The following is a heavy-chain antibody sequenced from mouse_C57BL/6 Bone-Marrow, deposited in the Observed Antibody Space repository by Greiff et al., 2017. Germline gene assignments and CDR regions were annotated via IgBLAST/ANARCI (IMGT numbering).Heavy chain of an antibody. CDR3: ARWRGKGGYFDY. CDR1: GYAFSSSW. Sequence: QVQLQQSGPELVKPGASVKISCKASGYAFSSSWMNWVKQRPGKGLEWIGRIYPGDGDTNYNGKFKGKATLTADKSSSTAYMQLSSRTSEDSAVYFCARWRGKGGYFDYWGQGTTLTVSS. CDR2: IYPGDGDT. J-gene: IGHJ2*01. D-gene: IGHD2-1*01. V-gene: IGHV1-82*01.